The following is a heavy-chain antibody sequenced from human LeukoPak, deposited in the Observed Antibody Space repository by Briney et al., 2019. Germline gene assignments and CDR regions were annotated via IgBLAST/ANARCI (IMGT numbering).Heavy chain of an antibody. CDR3: ASAAYYDFWSGYHNWFDP. CDR1: RGSTSSSSYY. CDR2: IYYSGST. Sequence: PSETPSLTCTVSRGSTSSSSYYWGWTRQPPGKGLEWLGSIYYSGSTYYNPSLKSRVTISVDTSKNQFSLKLSSVTAADTAVYYCASAAYYDFWSGYHNWFDPWGQGTLVTVSS. D-gene: IGHD3-3*01. J-gene: IGHJ5*02. V-gene: IGHV4-39*01.